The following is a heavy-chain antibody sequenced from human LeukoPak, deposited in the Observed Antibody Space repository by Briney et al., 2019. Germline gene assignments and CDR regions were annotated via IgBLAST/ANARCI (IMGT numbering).Heavy chain of an antibody. CDR1: GGSISSSSYY. D-gene: IGHD3-10*01. CDR2: IYYSGST. V-gene: IGHV4-39*01. Sequence: PSETLSLTCTVSGGSISSSSYYWGWIRQPPGKGLGWIGSIYYSGSTYYNPSLKSRVTISVDTSKNQFSLKLSSVTAADTAVYYCARRGQGRGYYFDYWGQGTLVTVSS. CDR3: ARRGQGRGYYFDY. J-gene: IGHJ4*02.